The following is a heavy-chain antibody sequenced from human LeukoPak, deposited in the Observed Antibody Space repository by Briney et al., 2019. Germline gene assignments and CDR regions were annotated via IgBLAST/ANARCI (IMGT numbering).Heavy chain of an antibody. V-gene: IGHV4-4*07. D-gene: IGHD6-13*01. CDR1: GGSISSYY. CDR2: IYTSGST. CDR3: ARDKISAAGMDYFDY. Sequence: SETLSLTCTVSGGSISSYYWSWIRQPAGKGLEWIGRIYTSGSTNYNPPLKSRVTMSVDTSKNQFSLKLSSVTAADTAVDYCARDKISAAGMDYFDYWGQGTLVTVSS. J-gene: IGHJ4*02.